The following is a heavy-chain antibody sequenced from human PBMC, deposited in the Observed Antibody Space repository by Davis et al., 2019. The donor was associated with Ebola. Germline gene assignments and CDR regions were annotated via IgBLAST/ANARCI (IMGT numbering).Heavy chain of an antibody. CDR1: GFTFSGSA. CDR2: IRSKTNSYAT. Sequence: GGSLRLSCAASGFTFSGSAMHWVRPASGKGLEWVGRIRSKTNSYATAYAASVKGRFTISRDDSKNTAYLQMNSLKTEDTAVYYCTRPAYGDYVTDYWGQGTLVTVSS. D-gene: IGHD4-17*01. J-gene: IGHJ4*02. V-gene: IGHV3-73*01. CDR3: TRPAYGDYVTDY.